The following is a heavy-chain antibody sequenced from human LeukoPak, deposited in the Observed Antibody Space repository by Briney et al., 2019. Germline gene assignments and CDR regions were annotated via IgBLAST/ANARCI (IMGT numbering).Heavy chain of an antibody. V-gene: IGHV1-2*02. CDR3: ARDQQRAAAGTCDP. CDR2: INPNSGGT. D-gene: IGHD6-13*01. J-gene: IGHJ5*02. Sequence: ASVKVSCKASGYTFTGYYMHWVRQAPGQGLEWMGWINPNSGGTNYAQKFQGRVTMTRDTSISTAYMELSRLRSDDTAVYYCARDQQRAAAGTCDPWGQGTLVTVSS. CDR1: GYTFTGYY.